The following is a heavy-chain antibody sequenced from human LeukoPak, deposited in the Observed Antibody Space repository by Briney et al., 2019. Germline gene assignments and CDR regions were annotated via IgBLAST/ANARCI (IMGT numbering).Heavy chain of an antibody. CDR1: GYTFTSYG. V-gene: IGHV1-18*01. Sequence: ASVKVSCKASGYTFTSYGISWVRQAPGQGLEWMGWISAYNGNTNYAQKLQGRVTMTSDTSTSTAYMELRSLRSDDTAVYYCSIAAAGTSLLGYWGQGTLVTVSS. CDR3: SIAAAGTSLLGY. D-gene: IGHD6-13*01. CDR2: ISAYNGNT. J-gene: IGHJ4*02.